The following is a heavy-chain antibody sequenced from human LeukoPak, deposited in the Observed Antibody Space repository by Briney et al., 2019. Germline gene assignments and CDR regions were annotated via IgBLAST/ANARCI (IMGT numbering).Heavy chain of an antibody. V-gene: IGHV3-21*01. CDR1: GFTFSSYS. D-gene: IGHD6-13*01. CDR3: AKGRFNSSSWYQRTREYFQH. CDR2: ISSSSSYI. J-gene: IGHJ1*01. Sequence: AGGSLRLSCAASGFTFSSYSMNWVRQAPGKGLEWVSSISSSSSYIYYADSVKGRFTISRDNAKNSLYLQMNSLRAEDTAVYYCAKGRFNSSSWYQRTREYFQHWGQGTLVTVSS.